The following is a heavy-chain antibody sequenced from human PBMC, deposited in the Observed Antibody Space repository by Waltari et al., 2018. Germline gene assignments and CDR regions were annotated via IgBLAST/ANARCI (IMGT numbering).Heavy chain of an antibody. D-gene: IGHD3-3*01. CDR2: IYYSGGT. V-gene: IGHV4-39*01. Sequence: QLQLQESGPGLVKPSETLSLTCTVSGGSISSSSYYWGWIRQPPGKGLALIGSIYYSGGTYYNPALKSRVTISVDTSKNQCSLKLSSVTAADTAVYYCARWRGSIYGMDVWGQGTTVTVSS. J-gene: IGHJ6*02. CDR3: ARWRGSIYGMDV. CDR1: GGSISSSSYY.